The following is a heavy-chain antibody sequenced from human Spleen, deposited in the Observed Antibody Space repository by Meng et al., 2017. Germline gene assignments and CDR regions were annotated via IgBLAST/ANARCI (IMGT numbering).Heavy chain of an antibody. Sequence: QLQLQESGSGLVKPSETLSLTCGVSGVSISSGAYSWSWIRQPPGKGLEWIGFIYHSDNTYYTPSLKSRVTISIDRSKNQFSLKLNSVTAADTAVYYCARVETATTNPYFDYWGQGTLVTVSS. CDR1: GVSISSGAYS. CDR3: ARVETATTNPYFDY. J-gene: IGHJ4*02. V-gene: IGHV4-30-2*01. D-gene: IGHD5-24*01. CDR2: IYHSDNT.